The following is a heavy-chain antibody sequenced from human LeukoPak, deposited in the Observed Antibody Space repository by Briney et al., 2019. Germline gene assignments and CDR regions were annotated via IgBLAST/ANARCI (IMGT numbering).Heavy chain of an antibody. D-gene: IGHD1-26*01. CDR1: GYTFTSYG. V-gene: IGHV1-18*01. Sequence: ASVKVSCKASGYTFTSYGITWVQQAPGQGLEWMGWISAYNGNTNYAQKLQGRVTMTTNTSTSTAYMELRSLRSDDTAVYYCARDSVGSYYDYFDYWGQGTLVTVSS. CDR2: ISAYNGNT. J-gene: IGHJ4*02. CDR3: ARDSVGSYYDYFDY.